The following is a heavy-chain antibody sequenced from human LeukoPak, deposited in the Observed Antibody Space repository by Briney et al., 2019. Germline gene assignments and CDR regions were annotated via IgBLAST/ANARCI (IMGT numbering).Heavy chain of an antibody. J-gene: IGHJ4*02. CDR1: GASFNSDDQY. V-gene: IGHV4-31*03. CDR2: IHPSGIL. Sequence: SEPLSLTCTVSGASFNSDDQYWNSIRQSPGKGLEWIGSIHPSGILYNNPSLESRVTMSRDTSKNQFSLNLNSVTAADTAVYFCSRGLDSRKLGYWGQGILVTVSS. D-gene: IGHD3-22*01. CDR3: SRGLDSRKLGY.